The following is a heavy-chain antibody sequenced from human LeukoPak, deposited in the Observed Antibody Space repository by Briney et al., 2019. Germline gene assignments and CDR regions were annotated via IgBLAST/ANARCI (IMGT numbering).Heavy chain of an antibody. CDR2: ISAYNGNT. V-gene: IGHV1-18*01. J-gene: IGHJ4*02. CDR1: GYTFTSYG. D-gene: IGHD3-22*01. CDR3: ARARYYYDSSGYYPFDY. Sequence: GASVKVSCKASGYTFTSYGISWVRQAPGQGFEWMGWISAYNGNTNYAQKLQGRVTMTTDTSTSTAYMELRSLRSDDTAVYYCARARYYYDSSGYYPFDYWGQGTLVTVSS.